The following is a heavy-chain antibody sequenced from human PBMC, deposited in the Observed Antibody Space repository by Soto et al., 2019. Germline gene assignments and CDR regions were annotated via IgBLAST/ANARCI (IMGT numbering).Heavy chain of an antibody. Sequence: PGGSLRLSCAASGFTFDDYTMHWVRQAPGKGLEWVSLISWDGGSTYYADSVKGRFTISRDNSKNSLYLQMNSLRTEDTALYYCAKHSGPQQADYYYYGMDVWGQGTTVTVSS. CDR1: GFTFDDYT. D-gene: IGHD6-19*01. V-gene: IGHV3-43*01. J-gene: IGHJ6*02. CDR3: AKHSGPQQADYYYYGMDV. CDR2: ISWDGGST.